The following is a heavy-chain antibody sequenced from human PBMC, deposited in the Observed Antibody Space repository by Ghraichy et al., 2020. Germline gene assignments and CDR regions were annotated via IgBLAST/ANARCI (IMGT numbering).Heavy chain of an antibody. D-gene: IGHD6-19*01. Sequence: GGSLRLSCAASGFTFSSYSMNWVRQAPGKGLEWVSSISSSSSYIYYADSVKGRFTISRDNAKNSLYLQMNSLRAEDTAVYYCAREAVAGPKRSSPAFDYWGQGTLVTVSS. J-gene: IGHJ4*02. V-gene: IGHV3-21*01. CDR2: ISSSSSYI. CDR3: AREAVAGPKRSSPAFDY. CDR1: GFTFSSYS.